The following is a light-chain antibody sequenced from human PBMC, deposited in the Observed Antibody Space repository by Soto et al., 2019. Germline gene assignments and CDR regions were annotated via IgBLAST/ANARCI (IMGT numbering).Light chain of an antibody. CDR1: SSDVGGYNY. V-gene: IGLV2-14*01. Sequence: QSVLTQPASVSGSLGQSITISCTGTSSDVGGYNYVSWYQQHPGKVPKLIIYEVDNRPSGVSNRFSGSKSANTASLTVSGLQPEDEADYYCSSYAGSKSYVFGSGTKVTVL. CDR3: SSYAGSKSYV. J-gene: IGLJ1*01. CDR2: EVD.